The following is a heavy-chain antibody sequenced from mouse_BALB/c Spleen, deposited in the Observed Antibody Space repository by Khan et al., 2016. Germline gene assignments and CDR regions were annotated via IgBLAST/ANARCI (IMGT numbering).Heavy chain of an antibody. J-gene: IGHJ3*01. CDR1: GYAFTNYL. D-gene: IGHD2-1*01. V-gene: IGHV1-54*03. Sequence: QVQLQQSGAELVRPGTSVKVSCKASGYAFTNYLIEWVKQRPGQGLEWIGVINPGSGGTNYNEKFKGKATLTADKSSSTAYMQLSSLTSDDSAVYFCARNRNGFFAYWGQGTLVTVSA. CDR3: ARNRNGFFAY. CDR2: INPGSGGT.